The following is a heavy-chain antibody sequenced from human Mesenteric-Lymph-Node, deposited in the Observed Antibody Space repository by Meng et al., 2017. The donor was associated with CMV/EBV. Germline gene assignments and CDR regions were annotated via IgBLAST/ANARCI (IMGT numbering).Heavy chain of an antibody. Sequence: GESLKISCAASGFTFSNFAMYCFRQPPGKGLEWVTVISYDGKNEYNADSVEGRFTISRDNFKNTLYLQMNKLRVEDKAVYYCAREEHGGWAAPYFWGRGTLVTVSS. J-gene: IGHJ4*02. V-gene: IGHV3-30*04. CDR2: ISYDGKNE. CDR3: AREEHGGWAAPYF. D-gene: IGHD6-19*01. CDR1: GFTFSNFA.